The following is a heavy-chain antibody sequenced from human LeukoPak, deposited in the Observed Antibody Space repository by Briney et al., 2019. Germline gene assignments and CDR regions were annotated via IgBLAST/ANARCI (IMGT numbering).Heavy chain of an antibody. Sequence: GGSLRLSRAASGFTVSSNYMSWVRQAPGKGLEWVSYISSSSSTIYYADSVKGRFTISRDNAKNSLYLQMNSLRAEDTAVYYCARDVEWGRVDYWGQGTLVTVSS. CDR3: ARDVEWGRVDY. V-gene: IGHV3-48*01. J-gene: IGHJ4*02. CDR1: GFTVSSNY. CDR2: ISSSSSTI. D-gene: IGHD1-26*01.